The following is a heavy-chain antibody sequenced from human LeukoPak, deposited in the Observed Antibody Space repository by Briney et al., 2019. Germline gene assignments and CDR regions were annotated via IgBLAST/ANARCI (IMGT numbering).Heavy chain of an antibody. CDR1: GFSFSNYA. CDR3: AKRDNYGYFDY. Sequence: PGGSLRLSCAAYGFSFSNYAMSWVRQAPGKGLEWVSTISTSGGSTYYADSVKGRFTISRDNSKNTLWLQTNSLRAEDTAVYYCAKRDNYGYFDYWGQGTLVTVSS. CDR2: ISTSGGST. V-gene: IGHV3-23*01. J-gene: IGHJ4*02. D-gene: IGHD5-18*01.